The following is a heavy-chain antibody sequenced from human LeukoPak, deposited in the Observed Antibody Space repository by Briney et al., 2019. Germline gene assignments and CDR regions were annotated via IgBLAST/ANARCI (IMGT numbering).Heavy chain of an antibody. D-gene: IGHD5-18*01. V-gene: IGHV5-51*01. J-gene: IGHJ5*02. CDR3: ARRDTAMVLGNWFDP. Sequence: GYSXTSYWXXXXXXXXXXXXXWXXIIYPGDSDTRYSPSFQGQVTISADKSISTAYLQWSSLKASDTAMYYCARRDTAMVLGNWFDPWGQGTLVTVSS. CDR1: GYSXTSYW. CDR2: IYPGDSDT.